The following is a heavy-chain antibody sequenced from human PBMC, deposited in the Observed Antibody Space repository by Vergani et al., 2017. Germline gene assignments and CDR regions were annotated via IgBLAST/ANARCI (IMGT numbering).Heavy chain of an antibody. CDR1: VGSISTSRYY. CDR3: ARLSKRVVAGY. Sequence: QLQLQESGPGLVKPSETLSLTSTVSVGSISTSRYYWGWLRHPPGKGLAWIGIIYSSGSTYYNPSLQNRVTISIYTSKNQVSLMLSSVTAADTAVYYCARLSKRVVAGYWGQGTLVTVSS. CDR2: IYSSGST. D-gene: IGHD2-15*01. V-gene: IGHV4-39*01. J-gene: IGHJ4*02.